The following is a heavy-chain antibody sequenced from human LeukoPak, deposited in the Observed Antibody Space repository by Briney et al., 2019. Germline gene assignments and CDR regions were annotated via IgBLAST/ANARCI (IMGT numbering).Heavy chain of an antibody. Sequence: GRSLRLSCAASGFTFSSYAMHWVRQAPGKGLEWVAVISYDGSNKYYADSAKGRFTISRDNSKNTLYLQMNSLRAEDTAVYYCARNLYCSSTSCYIYYYYGMDVWGQGTTVTVSS. CDR1: GFTFSSYA. CDR2: ISYDGSNK. V-gene: IGHV3-30-3*01. CDR3: ARNLYCSSTSCYIYYYYGMDV. J-gene: IGHJ6*02. D-gene: IGHD2-2*01.